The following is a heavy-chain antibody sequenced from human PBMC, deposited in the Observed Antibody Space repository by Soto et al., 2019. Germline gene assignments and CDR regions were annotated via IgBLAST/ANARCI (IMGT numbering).Heavy chain of an antibody. D-gene: IGHD7-27*01. CDR2: IYYSGST. V-gene: IGHV4-61*05. Sequence: PSETLSLTCTVSGGSISSRSYYWSWIRQPPGKGLEWIGYIYYSGSTNYNPSLKSRVTISVDTSKNQFSLKLSSVTAADTAVYYCARRWGRTFDYWGQGTLVTVSS. CDR1: GGSISSRSYY. CDR3: ARRWGRTFDY. J-gene: IGHJ4*02.